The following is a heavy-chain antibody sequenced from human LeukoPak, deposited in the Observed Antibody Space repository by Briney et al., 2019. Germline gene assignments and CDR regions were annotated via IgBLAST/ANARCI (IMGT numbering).Heavy chain of an antibody. CDR3: ARHSFGIGLDY. J-gene: IGHJ4*02. V-gene: IGHV4-59*08. Sequence: SETLSLTCTVSGGSISSFHWSWIRQPPGKGLEWIGYIYYSGSTNYNSSLKSRVTISVDTSKNQFSLKLSSAAAADTAVYYCARHSFGIGLDYWGQGTLVTVSS. CDR1: GGSISSFH. D-gene: IGHD1-14*01. CDR2: IYYSGST.